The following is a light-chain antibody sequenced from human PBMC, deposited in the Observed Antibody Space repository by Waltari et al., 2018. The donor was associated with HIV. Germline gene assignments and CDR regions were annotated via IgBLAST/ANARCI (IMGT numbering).Light chain of an antibody. V-gene: IGLV1-47*01. J-gene: IGLJ3*02. Sequence: QSVLTQPPSASGTPGQRVTISCSGISSNIGNNYVYWYHQLPGTAPKLLSYRSKQRPSWVPVLFSGSKSGTSASLDISGLRSGDEADYYFAAWDDGLSGPVFGGGTKLTVL. CDR2: RSK. CDR3: AAWDDGLSGPV. CDR1: SSNIGNNY.